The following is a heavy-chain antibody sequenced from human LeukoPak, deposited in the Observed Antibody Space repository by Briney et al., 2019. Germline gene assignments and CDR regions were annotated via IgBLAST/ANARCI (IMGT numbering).Heavy chain of an antibody. CDR3: AWGVYYYERNWFDP. CDR1: GYTFTDYY. J-gene: IGHJ5*02. V-gene: IGHV1-2*02. D-gene: IGHD3-22*01. CDR2: INPNSGGT. Sequence: ASVKVSCKASGYTFTDYYIHWVRQAPGQGLEWMGWINPNSGGTNYAQKFQGRVAMTRDTSISTAYMELSRLRSDDTAVYYCAWGVYYYERNWFDPWGQGTLVTVSS.